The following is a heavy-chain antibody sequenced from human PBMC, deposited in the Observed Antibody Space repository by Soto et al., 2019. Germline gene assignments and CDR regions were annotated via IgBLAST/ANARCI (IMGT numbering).Heavy chain of an antibody. CDR1: GFSVSSNY. D-gene: IGHD3-10*01. V-gene: IGHV3-53*01. Sequence: GGSMKLSCAASGFSVSSNYVSWVRQAPGKGLEWVSVISAGGSIYYADSVKGRFTISRDNFKNTLSLQMNSLSAEDTAVYYCARSLPTITYYGEYYFDSWGQGALVTVSS. J-gene: IGHJ4*02. CDR2: ISAGGSI. CDR3: ARSLPTITYYGEYYFDS.